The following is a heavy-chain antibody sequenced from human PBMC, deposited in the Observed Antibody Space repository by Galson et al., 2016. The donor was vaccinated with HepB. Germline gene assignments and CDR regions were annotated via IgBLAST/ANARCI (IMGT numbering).Heavy chain of an antibody. CDR3: AKERGSRLTMVRGVLDPFDI. D-gene: IGHD3-10*01. CDR1: GFSFTTST. V-gene: IGHV3-48*01. Sequence: SLRLSCAVSGFSFTTSTMNWVRQAPGKGLEWVAHIGIASTTTYYADSVKGRFTTSRDNAHDSLYLQMNGLRAEDTAVYYCAKERGSRLTMVRGVLDPFDIWGHGTLVTVSA. J-gene: IGHJ3*02. CDR2: IGIASTTT.